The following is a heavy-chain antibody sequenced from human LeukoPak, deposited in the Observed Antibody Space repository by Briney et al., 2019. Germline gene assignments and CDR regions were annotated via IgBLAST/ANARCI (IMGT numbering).Heavy chain of an antibody. D-gene: IGHD1-26*01. CDR2: INPNSGGT. CDR3: ARVRWGLLRPFDY. CDR1: GYTFTGYY. V-gene: IGHV1-2*02. Sequence: GASVKVSCKASGYTFTGYYMHWVRQAPGQGLEWMGWINPNSGGTNYAQKFQGRVTMTRDTSISTAYMELSRLRSDDTAVYYCARVRWGLLRPFDYWGQGTLVTVSS. J-gene: IGHJ4*02.